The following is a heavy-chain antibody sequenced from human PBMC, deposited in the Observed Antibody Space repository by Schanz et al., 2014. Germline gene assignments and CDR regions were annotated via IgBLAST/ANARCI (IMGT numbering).Heavy chain of an antibody. J-gene: IGHJ4*02. D-gene: IGHD6-19*01. CDR1: GYTFTSYD. Sequence: QAQLVQSGAEVKRPGASVKVSCKASGYTFTSYDIGWVRQATGQGLGWMGWMNPSSDKQAFPQKFRGGVTMTRPSTESTAYMELSSLRSEDTAVYYCASLRAGPFYFDYWGQGTLVTVSS. CDR3: ASLRAGPFYFDY. CDR2: MNPSSDKQ. V-gene: IGHV1-8*01.